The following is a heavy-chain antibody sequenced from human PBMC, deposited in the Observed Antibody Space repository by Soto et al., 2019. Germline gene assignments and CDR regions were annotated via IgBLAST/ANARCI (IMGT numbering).Heavy chain of an antibody. J-gene: IGHJ4*02. CDR2: IYYSGST. Sequence: QVQLQESGPGLVKPSETLSLTCSVSGGSVNSGNYYWIWIRQPPGKGLEWIGYIYYSGSTNYNPSLKSRVTISLDTSKNQFSLRLNSVTAADTAVYYCARVGVTMIRGADYWGQGTLVTVSS. V-gene: IGHV4-61*01. D-gene: IGHD3-10*01. CDR1: GGSVNSGNYY. CDR3: ARVGVTMIRGADY.